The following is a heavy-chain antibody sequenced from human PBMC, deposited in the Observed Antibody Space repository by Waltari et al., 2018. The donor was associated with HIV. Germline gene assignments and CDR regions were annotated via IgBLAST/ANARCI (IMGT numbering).Heavy chain of an antibody. V-gene: IGHV1-2*02. CDR3: ARAATETYYYDRGGQAQFYY. CDR2: TNPHTAGT. Sequence: QVRVIQSGAGVKKPGASVKVSCTASGYTFSGYYMHWVRQVPGQGLEWMGLTNPHTAGTKYAQKLQGRVTLARGTSISAAYMELSRLRSDDTAVYYGARAATETYYYDRGGQAQFYYWGQGTLVTVAS. J-gene: IGHJ4*02. CDR1: GYTFSGYY. D-gene: IGHD3-22*01.